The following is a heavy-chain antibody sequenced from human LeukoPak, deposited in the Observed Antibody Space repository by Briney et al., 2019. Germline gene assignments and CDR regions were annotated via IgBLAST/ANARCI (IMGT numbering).Heavy chain of an antibody. D-gene: IGHD2-21*02. CDR2: ISSNGGST. J-gene: IGHJ5*02. CDR3: ARAPGVTTNWFDP. Sequence: PGGSLRLSCAASGFTFSSYAMHWVRQAPGKGLEYVSAISSNGGSTYYANSVKGRFTISRDNSKNTLYLQMGSLRAEDMAAYYCARAPGVTTNWFDPWGQGTLVTVSS. CDR1: GFTFSSYA. V-gene: IGHV3-64*01.